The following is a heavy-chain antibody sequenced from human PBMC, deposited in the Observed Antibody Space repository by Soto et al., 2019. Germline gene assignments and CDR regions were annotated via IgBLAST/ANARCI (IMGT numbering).Heavy chain of an antibody. CDR1: GGSLSSYY. J-gene: IGHJ4*02. V-gene: IGHV4-59*01. Sequence: PSETLSLTCTVSGGSLSSYYWRWIRQPPGKGLEWIGYIYYSGNTKYSPSLKSRVTISLDTSKNQFSLKLSSVTAADTAVYYCARERGDGYNYDFDSWGQGTLVTVSS. CDR3: ARERGDGYNYDFDS. CDR2: IYYSGNT. D-gene: IGHD5-12*01.